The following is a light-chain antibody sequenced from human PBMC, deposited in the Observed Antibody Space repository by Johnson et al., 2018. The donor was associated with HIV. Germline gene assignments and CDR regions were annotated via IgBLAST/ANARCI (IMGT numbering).Light chain of an antibody. V-gene: IGLV1-51*01. Sequence: QSVLTQPPSLSAAPGQKVTISCSGSSSNIGNAYVSWYQQLPGTAPKLLIYDNNKRPSGIPDRFYGPKSGTSATLGITGFQTGDEAGYYRGTWYNSLSANYVYGTGTKVTVL. CDR1: SSNIGNAY. CDR2: DNN. CDR3: GTWYNSLSANYV. J-gene: IGLJ1*01.